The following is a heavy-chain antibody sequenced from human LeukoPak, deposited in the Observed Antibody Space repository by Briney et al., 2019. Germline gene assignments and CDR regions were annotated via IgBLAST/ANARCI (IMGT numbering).Heavy chain of an antibody. D-gene: IGHD6-13*01. CDR2: ISTSSSAI. J-gene: IGHJ4*02. CDR1: GFTFNSYS. CDR3: AKGGSSWSRWDY. Sequence: GGSLRLSCAASGFTFNSYSMNWVRQAPGKGLEWLSYISTSSSAIHYADSVKGRFTISRDNAENSLYLQMNSLRAEDTAVYFCAKGGSSWSRWDYWGQGTLVTVSS. V-gene: IGHV3-48*04.